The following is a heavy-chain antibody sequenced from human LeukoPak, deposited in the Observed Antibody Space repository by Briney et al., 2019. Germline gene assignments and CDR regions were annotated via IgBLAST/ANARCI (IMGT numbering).Heavy chain of an antibody. V-gene: IGHV3-64*01. D-gene: IGHD3-10*01. Sequence: TRGSLRLSCAASGFTFSNYAMHWVRQAPGKGLEYVSAISSNGGSTYYANSVKDRFTISRDNSKNTLYLQMGSLRAEDMAVYYCARAITMVRGVIDYWGQGTLVTVSS. CDR2: ISSNGGST. CDR3: ARAITMVRGVIDY. CDR1: GFTFSNYA. J-gene: IGHJ4*02.